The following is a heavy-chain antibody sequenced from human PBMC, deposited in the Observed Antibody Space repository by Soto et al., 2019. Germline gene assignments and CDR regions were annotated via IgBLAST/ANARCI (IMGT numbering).Heavy chain of an antibody. J-gene: IGHJ4*02. D-gene: IGHD2-2*01. CDR1: GYTFTSYV. CDR2: ISAYNGNT. Sequence: ASVKVSWQAAGYTFTSYVISWVLQAPGQGLEWMGWISAYNGNTNYAQKLQGRVTMTTDTSTSTAYMELRSLRSDDTAVYYCAVVAAVKALICLWGRGTVLPVSS. CDR3: AVVAAVKALICL. V-gene: IGHV1-18*04.